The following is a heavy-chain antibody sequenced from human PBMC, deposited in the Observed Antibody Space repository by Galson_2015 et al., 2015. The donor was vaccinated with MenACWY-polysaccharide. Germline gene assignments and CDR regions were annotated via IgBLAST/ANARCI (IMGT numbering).Heavy chain of an antibody. J-gene: IGHJ4*02. CDR1: GFTFSSHG. CDR3: VRDRSMAYFDY. D-gene: IGHD2/OR15-2a*01. V-gene: IGHV3-33*01. CDR2: IWYDGSNK. Sequence: SLRLSCAASGFTFSSHGMHWVRQAPGKGLEWVAVIWYDGSNKYYADSVEGRFTFSRDNSKNTLYLQMNSLRAEDTAVYYCVRDRSMAYFDYWGQGALVIVSS.